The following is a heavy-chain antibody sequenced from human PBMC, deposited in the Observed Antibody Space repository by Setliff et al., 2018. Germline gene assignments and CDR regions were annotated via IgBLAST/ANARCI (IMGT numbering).Heavy chain of an antibody. D-gene: IGHD5-18*01. V-gene: IGHV3-11*04. CDR3: ARGDRWGYSYGPYYYGMDV. J-gene: IGHJ6*02. CDR2: ISSSGSTI. Sequence: PGESLKISCAASGFTFSDYYMSWIRQAPGKGLEWVSYISSSGSTIYYADSVKARFTISRDNAKNSLYLQMSSLRAEDTAVYYCARGDRWGYSYGPYYYGMDVWGQGTTVTVSS. CDR1: GFTFSDYY.